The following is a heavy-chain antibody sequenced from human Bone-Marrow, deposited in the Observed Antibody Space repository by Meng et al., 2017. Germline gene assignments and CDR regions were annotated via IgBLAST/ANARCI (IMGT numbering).Heavy chain of an antibody. D-gene: IGHD2-2*01. V-gene: IGHV1-18*01. CDR1: GYTFTSYG. Sequence: ASVKVSCKASGYTFTSYGISWVRQAPGQGLEWMGWIRAYNGNTNYAQKLQGRVTMTTDTSTSTAYMELRSLRSDDTAVYYCARVQQSAAIFYYYYYGMDVWGQGTTVTVSS. CDR2: IRAYNGNT. J-gene: IGHJ6*02. CDR3: ARVQQSAAIFYYYYYGMDV.